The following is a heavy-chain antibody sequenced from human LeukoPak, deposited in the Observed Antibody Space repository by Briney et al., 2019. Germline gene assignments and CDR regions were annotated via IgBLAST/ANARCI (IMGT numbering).Heavy chain of an antibody. V-gene: IGHV1-8*01. CDR1: GYTFTSYD. J-gene: IGHJ6*02. CDR2: MNPNSGNT. Sequence: WASVKVSCKASGYTFTSYDINWVRQATGQGLEWMGWMNPNSGNTGYAQKFRGRVTMTRNTSLSTAYMELSSLRSEDTAVYYCARAVCSGGSCYSGGYGMDVWGQGTTVTVSS. D-gene: IGHD2-15*01. CDR3: ARAVCSGGSCYSGGYGMDV.